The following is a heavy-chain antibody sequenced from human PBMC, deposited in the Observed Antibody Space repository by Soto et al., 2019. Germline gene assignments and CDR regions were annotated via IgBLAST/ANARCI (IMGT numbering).Heavy chain of an antibody. J-gene: IGHJ3*02. V-gene: IGHV2-5*02. D-gene: IGHD3-10*01. CDR2: IYWDDDK. Sequence: QITLKESGPTLVKPTQTLTLTCTFSGFSLSTSGVGVGWIRQPPGKALEWLALIYWDDDKRYSPSLKSRLTITKDTSKNQVVLTTTNMDPVDTATYYCAHRNPSGKIYDAFDIWGQGTMVTVSS. CDR1: GFSLSTSGVG. CDR3: AHRNPSGKIYDAFDI.